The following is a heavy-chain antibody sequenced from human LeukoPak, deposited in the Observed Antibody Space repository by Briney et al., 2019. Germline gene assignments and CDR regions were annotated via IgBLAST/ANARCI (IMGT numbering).Heavy chain of an antibody. D-gene: IGHD5-24*01. J-gene: IGHJ4*02. V-gene: IGHV4-59*01. CDR1: GGSISSYY. Sequence: PSETLSLTCTVSGGSISSYYWSWIRQPPGKGLEWIGYIYYSGSTNYNPSLKSRVTISVDTSKNQFSLKLSSVTAADTAVYYCARSTDGYNYIGYFDYWGQGTLVTVSS. CDR3: ARSTDGYNYIGYFDY. CDR2: IYYSGST.